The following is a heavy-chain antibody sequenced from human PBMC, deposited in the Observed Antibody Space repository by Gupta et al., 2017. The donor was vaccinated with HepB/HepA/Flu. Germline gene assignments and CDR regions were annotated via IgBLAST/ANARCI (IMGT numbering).Heavy chain of an antibody. CDR1: GFTFSSYE. J-gene: IGHJ4*02. CDR2: ITSSGSSR. V-gene: IGHV3-48*03. Sequence: EVQLVESGGGLVQPEGSLRLSCAASGFTFSSYEMNWVRQAPGKGLEWVSYITSSGSSRYYADSVKGRFTISRDNARNSLFLQMNSLRAEDTAVYYCARASRDGYNPSDYWGQGTLVTVSS. CDR3: ARASRDGYNPSDY. D-gene: IGHD5-24*01.